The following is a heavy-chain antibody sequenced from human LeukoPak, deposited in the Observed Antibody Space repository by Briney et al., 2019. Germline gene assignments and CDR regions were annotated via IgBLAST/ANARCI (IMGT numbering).Heavy chain of an antibody. J-gene: IGHJ6*03. Sequence: GRSLRLSCAASGFTFSSYAMHWVRQAPGKGLEWVAVISYDGGNKYYADSVKGRFTISRDNSKNTLYLQMNSLRAEDTAVYYCAREVSYNYYYYYMDVWGKGTTVTVSS. D-gene: IGHD1-14*01. CDR2: ISYDGGNK. CDR1: GFTFSSYA. V-gene: IGHV3-30*01. CDR3: AREVSYNYYYYYMDV.